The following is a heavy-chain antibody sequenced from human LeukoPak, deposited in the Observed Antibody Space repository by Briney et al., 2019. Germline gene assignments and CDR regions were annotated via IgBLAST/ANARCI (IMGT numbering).Heavy chain of an antibody. D-gene: IGHD4-17*01. CDR2: IWYDGSNR. Sequence: PGGSLRLSCVASEFSFSIYGMHWVRQAPGKRLEWVAVIWYDGSNRYYADSVKGRFIISRDNSKNTLYLQMNSLRAEDTAVYYCAKDPAEYGDYVGALDIWGQGTMVTVSS. V-gene: IGHV3-33*06. J-gene: IGHJ3*02. CDR3: AKDPAEYGDYVGALDI. CDR1: EFSFSIYG.